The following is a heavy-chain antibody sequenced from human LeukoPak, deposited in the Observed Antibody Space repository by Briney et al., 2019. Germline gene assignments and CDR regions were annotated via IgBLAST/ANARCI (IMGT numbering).Heavy chain of an antibody. Sequence: GGSLRLSCAASGLTVSVHYMSWIRQAPGKGLGWGANVSPDGSEKSYGDSMKGRFIISRDNAKKSLYLTLSSLTVEDTAKSYCTRHDLRYCSGGICYSGPQFWGQGILVTVPS. CDR3: TRHDLRYCSGGICYSGPQF. CDR1: GLTVSVHY. J-gene: IGHJ4*02. CDR2: VSPDGSEK. D-gene: IGHD2-15*01. V-gene: IGHV3-7*03.